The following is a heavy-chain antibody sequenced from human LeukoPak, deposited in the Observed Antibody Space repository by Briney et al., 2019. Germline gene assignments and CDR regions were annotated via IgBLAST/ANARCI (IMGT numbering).Heavy chain of an antibody. V-gene: IGHV3-7*01. CDR1: GFTFSDYW. D-gene: IGHD3-10*01. CDR2: IKQDGSAK. CDR3: ARLSYDSGTHYTVYKY. J-gene: IGHJ4*02. Sequence: GGSLRLSCAASGFTFSDYWMSWVRQAPGKGLEWVANIKQDGSAKYYVDSVKGRFTISRDNAKNSLYLQMNSLRDDDTAVYYCARLSYDSGTHYTVYKYWGQGTLVTVSS.